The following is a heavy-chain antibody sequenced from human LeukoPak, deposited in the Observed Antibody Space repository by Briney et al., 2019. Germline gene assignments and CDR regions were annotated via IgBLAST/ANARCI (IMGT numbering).Heavy chain of an antibody. D-gene: IGHD4-17*01. CDR1: GGTFSSYA. CDR3: ARGYYGDPSQVYYFDY. Sequence: SVKVSCKASGGTFSSYAISWVRQAPGQGLEWMGGIIPIFGTANYAQKFQGRVTITADKSTSTAYMELSSLRSEDTAVYYCARGYYGDPSQVYYFDYWGQGTLVTVSS. CDR2: IIPIFGTA. V-gene: IGHV1-69*06. J-gene: IGHJ4*02.